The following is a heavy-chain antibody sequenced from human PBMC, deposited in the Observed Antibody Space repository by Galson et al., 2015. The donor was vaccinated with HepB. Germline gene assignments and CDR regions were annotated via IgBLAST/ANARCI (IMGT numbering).Heavy chain of an antibody. CDR1: GDSVSSNIAT. V-gene: IGHV6-1*01. J-gene: IGHJ4*02. Sequence: CAISGDSVSSNIATWNWIRQSPSRGLEWLGRTSYRSQWFNDYAVSVRGRITINPDSSKRQFSLQLNSVTPEDTAVYYCARGRVLDYYESSGSYFDLWGQGALVTVSS. CDR2: TSYRSQWFN. CDR3: ARGRVLDYYESSGSYFDL. D-gene: IGHD3-22*01.